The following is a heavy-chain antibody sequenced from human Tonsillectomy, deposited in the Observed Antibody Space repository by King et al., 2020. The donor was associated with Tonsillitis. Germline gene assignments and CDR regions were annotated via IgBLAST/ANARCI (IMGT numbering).Heavy chain of an antibody. J-gene: IGHJ1*01. CDR2: INPDNGDT. Sequence: QLVQSGAVLKKPGTSVTVSCRTSGYTFTGHFVHWVRQAPGQGLEWMGWINPDNGDTTYTHGFQGRVTMTRSTPMTTAYLGLSSLRPDDTAVYYCATLASGSESSAYRFFRHWGQGTLVTVSS. D-gene: IGHD3-22*01. CDR1: GYTFTGHF. V-gene: IGHV1-2*07. CDR3: ATLASGSESSAYRFFRH.